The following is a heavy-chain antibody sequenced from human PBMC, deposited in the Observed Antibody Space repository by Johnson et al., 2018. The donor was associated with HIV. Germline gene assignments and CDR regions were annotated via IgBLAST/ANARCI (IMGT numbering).Heavy chain of an antibody. CDR1: GFNFSSYW. CDR3: ARGWDAFDI. Sequence: VLLVESGGGLVQPGGSLRLSCAASGFNFSSYWMSWVRQAPGKGLEWVANIKQDGSEKYYVDSVKGRFTISRDNAKNSLYLQMNSLRAEDTAVYYCARGWDAFDIWGQGTMVTVSS. V-gene: IGHV3-7*05. J-gene: IGHJ3*02. CDR2: IKQDGSEK. D-gene: IGHD5-24*01.